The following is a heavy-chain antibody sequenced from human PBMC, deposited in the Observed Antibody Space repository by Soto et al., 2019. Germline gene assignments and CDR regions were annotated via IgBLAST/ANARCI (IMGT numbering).Heavy chain of an antibody. CDR3: ARLYVTASGVHRYNWFDL. CDR2: ISGYNGNT. D-gene: IGHD1-26*01. V-gene: IGHV1-18*01. CDR1: GYTFTSYG. Sequence: ASVKVSCKASGYTFTSYGISWVRQAPGQGLEWMGWISGYNGNTNYAQKLQDRVTMTTDTSTSTAYMDLRSLRSDDKAVYYCARLYVTASGVHRYNWFDLWGQATLVPVSS. J-gene: IGHJ5*02.